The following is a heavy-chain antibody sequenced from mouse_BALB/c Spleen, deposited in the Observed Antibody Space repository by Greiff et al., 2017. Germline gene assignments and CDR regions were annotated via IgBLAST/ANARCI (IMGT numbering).Heavy chain of an antibody. CDR2: ISSGGGST. Sequence: EVQLVESGGGLVKPGGSLKLSCAASGFAFSSYDMSWVRQTPEKRLEWVAYISSGGGSTYYPDTVKGRFTISRDNAKNTLYLQMSSLKSEDTAMYYCARRDYSWFAYWGQGTLVTVSA. J-gene: IGHJ3*01. CDR1: GFAFSSYD. CDR3: ARRDYSWFAY. D-gene: IGHD1-1*02. V-gene: IGHV5-12-1*01.